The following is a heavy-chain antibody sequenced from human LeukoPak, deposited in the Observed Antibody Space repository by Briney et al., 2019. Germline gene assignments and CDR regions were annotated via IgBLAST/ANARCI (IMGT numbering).Heavy chain of an antibody. D-gene: IGHD3-22*01. V-gene: IGHV4-30-4*01. CDR2: IYYSGST. J-gene: IGHJ2*01. Sequence: SETLSLTCTVSGGSISSGDYYWSWIRQPPGKGLEWIGYIYYSGSTYYNPSLKSRVTISVDTSKNQFSLKLSSVAAADTAVYYCDRVGGRDYYDSSGYYYAVKPWYFDLWGRGTLVTVSS. CDR1: GGSISSGDYY. CDR3: DRVGGRDYYDSSGYYYAVKPWYFDL.